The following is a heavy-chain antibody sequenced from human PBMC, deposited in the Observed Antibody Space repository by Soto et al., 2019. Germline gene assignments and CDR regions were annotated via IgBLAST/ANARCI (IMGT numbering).Heavy chain of an antibody. Sequence: VQLVQSGGGLVEPGGSLRLSCAASGFAFSNAWMNWVRQRPGKGLEWVGRIKSKADDESADYSAPVKGRFTISRDDSRNTLYLQMNSLKTEDTGVYYCTPRITVFSVNNYWCQGTLVTVSS. J-gene: IGHJ4*02. CDR1: GFAFSNAW. CDR2: IKSKADDESA. CDR3: TPRITVFSVNNY. V-gene: IGHV3-15*07. D-gene: IGHD3-10*01.